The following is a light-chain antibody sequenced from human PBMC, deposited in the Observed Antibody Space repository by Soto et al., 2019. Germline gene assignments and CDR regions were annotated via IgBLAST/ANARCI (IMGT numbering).Light chain of an antibody. V-gene: IGLV2-14*01. Sequence: QSALTQPASVSGSAGQSITISCSGTMRDVGAYNLVSWYQQHPGTAPKLIIYGVRNRPSGISSRFSGSRSGNTASLTIFGLQYEDEGDYYCSAYTARSTLVFGGGTKLTVL. J-gene: IGLJ3*02. CDR2: GVR. CDR1: MRDVGAYNL. CDR3: SAYTARSTLV.